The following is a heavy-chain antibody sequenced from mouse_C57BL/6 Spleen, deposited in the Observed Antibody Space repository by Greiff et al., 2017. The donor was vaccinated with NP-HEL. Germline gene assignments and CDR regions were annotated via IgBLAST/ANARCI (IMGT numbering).Heavy chain of an antibody. CDR2: INPNYGTT. CDR1: GYSFTDYN. V-gene: IGHV1-39*01. D-gene: IGHD4-1*01. Sequence: EVKLVESGPELVKPGASVKISCKASGYSFTDYNMNWVKQSNGKSLEWIGVINPNYGTTSYNQKFKGKATLTVDQSSSTAYMQLNSLTSEDSAVYYCARGVGPLYAMDYWGQGTSVTVSS. J-gene: IGHJ4*01. CDR3: ARGVGPLYAMDY.